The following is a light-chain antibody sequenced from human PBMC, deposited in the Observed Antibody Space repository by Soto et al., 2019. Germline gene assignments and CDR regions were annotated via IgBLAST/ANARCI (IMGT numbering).Light chain of an antibody. J-gene: IGKJ1*01. CDR1: QSVSSNY. CDR3: QQYGNAPWT. Sequence: EIVLKQSAGTLSLYTGERATLSCRASQSVSSNYVAWYQQKPGQAPRLLIHGASSRATGIPDRFSGSGSGTDFALTLSRLEAEDFAVYYCQQYGNAPWTFGQGTNVDI. CDR2: GAS. V-gene: IGKV3-20*01.